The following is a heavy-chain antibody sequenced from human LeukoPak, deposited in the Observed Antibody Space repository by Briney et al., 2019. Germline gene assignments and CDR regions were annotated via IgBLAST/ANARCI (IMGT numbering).Heavy chain of an antibody. CDR2: ISAYNGNT. J-gene: IGHJ5*02. D-gene: IGHD3-3*01. CDR1: GYTFTSYY. Sequence: ASVKVSCKASGYTFTSYYMHWVRQAPGQGLEWMGWISAYNGNTNYAQKLQGRVTMTTDTSTSTAYMELRSLRSDDTAVYYCARCFRRFFFDPWGQGTLVTVSS. V-gene: IGHV1-18*04. CDR3: ARCFRRFFFDP.